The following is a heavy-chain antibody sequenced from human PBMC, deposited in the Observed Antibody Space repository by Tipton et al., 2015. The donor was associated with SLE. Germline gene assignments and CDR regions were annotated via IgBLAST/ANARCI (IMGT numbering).Heavy chain of an antibody. D-gene: IGHD2-15*01. J-gene: IGHJ4*02. CDR3: ASVVDC. CDR1: GGSISSHY. Sequence: TLSLTCTVSGGSISSHYWSWIRQPPGKGLEWIGYIYYSGSTNYNPSLKSRVTISVDTSKNQFSLKLSSVTAADTAVYYCASVVDCWGQGTLVTVSS. V-gene: IGHV4-59*11. CDR2: IYYSGST.